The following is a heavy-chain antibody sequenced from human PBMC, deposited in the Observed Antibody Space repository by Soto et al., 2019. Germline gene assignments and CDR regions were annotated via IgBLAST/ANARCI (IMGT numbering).Heavy chain of an antibody. Sequence: QVQLQESGPGLVKPSQTLSLTCTVSGGSISSGGYYWSWIRQHPGKGREWIGSIYYSGSTYYNPPLKSRVTLSVDTSKNQFSLKLRSVTAADTAVYYCARVTYLTTVTMVDYWGQGTLVTVSS. V-gene: IGHV4-31*03. CDR1: GGSISSGGYY. D-gene: IGHD4-17*01. CDR2: IYYSGST. J-gene: IGHJ4*02. CDR3: ARVTYLTTVTMVDY.